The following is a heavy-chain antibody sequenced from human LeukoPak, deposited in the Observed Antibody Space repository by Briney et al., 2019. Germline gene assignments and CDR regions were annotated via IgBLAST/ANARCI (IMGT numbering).Heavy chain of an antibody. CDR3: ARFYSHSRRYYYYGMDV. CDR1: GGSFSGYY. Sequence: SETLSLTCAVYGGSFSGYYWSWIRQPPGKGLEWIGEINHSGSTNYNPSLKSRVTISVDTSKDQFSLKLSSVTAADTAVYYCARFYSHSRRYYYYGMDVWGQGTTVTVSS. V-gene: IGHV4-34*01. D-gene: IGHD1-26*01. CDR2: INHSGST. J-gene: IGHJ6*02.